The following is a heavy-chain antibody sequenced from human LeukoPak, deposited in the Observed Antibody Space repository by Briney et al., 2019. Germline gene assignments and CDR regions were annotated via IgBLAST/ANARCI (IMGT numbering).Heavy chain of an antibody. V-gene: IGHV1-8*01. CDR1: GYTFTSYD. Sequence: ASVKLSCKASGYTFTSYDINWVRQATGQGLEWMGWMNPNSGNTGYAQKFQGRVTMTRNSSIRTAYMELSSLRSEDTAVYYCARALSFAATPGYYYGMDVWGQGTTVTVSS. CDR2: MNPNSGNT. J-gene: IGHJ6*02. D-gene: IGHD2-15*01. CDR3: ARALSFAATPGYYYGMDV.